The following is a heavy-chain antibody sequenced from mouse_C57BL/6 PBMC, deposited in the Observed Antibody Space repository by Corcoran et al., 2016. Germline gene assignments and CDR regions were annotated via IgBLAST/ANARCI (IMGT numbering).Heavy chain of an antibody. D-gene: IGHD1-1*01. Sequence: QIQLVQSGPELKKPGETFKIACKAPGYTFTTYGMSWVKQAPGKGLKWMGWINTYSGVPTYADDFKGRFAFSLETSASTAYLQINNLKNEDTATYYCAGSTTVDAMDYWGQGTSVTVSS. CDR3: AGSTTVDAMDY. CDR1: GYTFTTYG. CDR2: INTYSGVP. V-gene: IGHV9-3*01. J-gene: IGHJ4*01.